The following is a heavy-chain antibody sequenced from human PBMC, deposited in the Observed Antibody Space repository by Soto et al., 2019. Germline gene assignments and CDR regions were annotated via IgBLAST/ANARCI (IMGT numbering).Heavy chain of an antibody. J-gene: IGHJ4*02. CDR2: INPLPTSGST. D-gene: IGHD6-13*01. CDR3: ARDLAAAAY. CDR1: GYIFTNYY. Sequence: QVQLVQSGAEVKKPGASVKVSCKASGYIFTNYYIHWVRQAPGQGLEWMAIINPLPTSGSTNYAQQFQGRVTVTRDTSTSSVYLELRSLRSDDTAVYYCARDLAAAAYWGQGTLVTVSS. V-gene: IGHV1-46*01.